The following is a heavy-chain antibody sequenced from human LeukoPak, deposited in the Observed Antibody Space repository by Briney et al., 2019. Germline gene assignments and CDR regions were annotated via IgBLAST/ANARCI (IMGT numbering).Heavy chain of an antibody. CDR2: ISYDGSNK. CDR3: ATGYSSGWYFYFQY. Sequence: GGSLRLSCAASGFTFSSYAMHWVRQAPGKGLEWVAVISYDGSNKYYADSVKGRFTISRDNSKNSLYLRMDSLRAEDTAVYYCATGYSSGWYFYFQYWGQGTLVTVSS. V-gene: IGHV3-30*04. D-gene: IGHD6-19*01. J-gene: IGHJ1*01. CDR1: GFTFSSYA.